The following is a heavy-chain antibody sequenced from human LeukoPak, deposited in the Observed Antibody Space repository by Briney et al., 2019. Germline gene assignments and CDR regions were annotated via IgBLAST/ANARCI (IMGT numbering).Heavy chain of an antibody. CDR2: VWYDGNNK. J-gene: IGHJ4*02. D-gene: IGHD1-26*01. V-gene: IGHV3-33*01. Sequence: PGPSLGLSYASSGFSFSSYSIHWVRQAPAKGREWATIVWYDGNNKYYADSVEGRFTVSRDNSGNMVYLQMYSLRPEDTAVYCCARGAGVGAGSFDSWGQGTMVIVSS. CDR1: GFSFSSYS. CDR3: ARGAGVGAGSFDS.